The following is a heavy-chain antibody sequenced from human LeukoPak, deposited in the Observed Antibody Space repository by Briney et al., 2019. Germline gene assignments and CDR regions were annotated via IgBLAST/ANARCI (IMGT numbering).Heavy chain of an antibody. CDR3: AKGLSSAWNLKGSDY. V-gene: IGHV3-23*01. CDR1: AFTCSSYA. D-gene: IGHD6-19*01. Sequence: GGSLRLSCAGSAFTCSSYAMRWVRQAPGKGLDWVSSTSGGGGSTYYAESVKGRFTISRDNSKNTLHLQMNSLRAEETALFYCAKGLSSAWNLKGSDYWGQGTLVIVSS. CDR2: TSGGGGST. J-gene: IGHJ4*02.